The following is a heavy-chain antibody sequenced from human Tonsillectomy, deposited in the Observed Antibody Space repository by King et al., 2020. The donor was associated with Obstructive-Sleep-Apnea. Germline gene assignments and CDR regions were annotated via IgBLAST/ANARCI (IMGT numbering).Heavy chain of an antibody. CDR1: GYTFTNYQ. V-gene: IGHV1-46*01. Sequence: QLVQSGAEVKRPGASVKVSCKGSGYTFTNYQIHWIRQAPGQGFEWMAIMHPSGGTPTFAQKFQGRVTTTSDTSTNTVYLELSGLTSEDTAIYYCARGGGSGWLLRWFDPWGQGTLVSVPS. CDR3: ARGGGSGWLLRWFDP. J-gene: IGHJ5*02. CDR2: MHPSGGTP. D-gene: IGHD6-25*01.